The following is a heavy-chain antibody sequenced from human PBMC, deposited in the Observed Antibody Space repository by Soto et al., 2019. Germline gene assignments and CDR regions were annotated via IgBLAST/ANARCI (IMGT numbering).Heavy chain of an antibody. CDR3: AAPRFLESPTPEEGMDV. D-gene: IGHD3-3*01. V-gene: IGHV1-69*13. Sequence: SVKVSCKLSGASFDSYTITWVRQAPGQGLEWMGGIIPIFGTTNYAQKFQGRLTITADGFTSAAYMDLSSLTSEDTAVYYCAAPRFLESPTPEEGMDVWGQGTTVTVSS. J-gene: IGHJ6*02. CDR2: IIPIFGTT. CDR1: GASFDSYT.